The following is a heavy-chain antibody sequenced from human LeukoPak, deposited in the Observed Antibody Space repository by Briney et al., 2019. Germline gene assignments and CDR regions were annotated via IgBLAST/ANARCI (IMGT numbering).Heavy chain of an antibody. CDR1: GGTFSSYA. CDR2: IIPIFGTA. V-gene: IGHV1-69*13. CDR3: ATVPYCDGDCYSRRDFDY. J-gene: IGHJ4*02. D-gene: IGHD2-21*02. Sequence: ASVKVSCKASGGTFSSYAISWVRQAPGQGLEWMGGIIPIFGTANYAQKFQGRVTITADESTSTAYMELSSLRSEDTAVYYCATVPYCDGDCYSRRDFDYWGQGTLVTVSS.